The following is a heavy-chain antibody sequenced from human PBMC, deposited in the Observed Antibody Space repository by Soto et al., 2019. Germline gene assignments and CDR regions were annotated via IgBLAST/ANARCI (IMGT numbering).Heavy chain of an antibody. D-gene: IGHD2-15*01. Sequence: GGSLRLSCEVSGFTLSSYSMNWVRQAPGKGLEWVSFITSSGSTTYYADSVKGRFTVSRDNAKNSLYLQMSSLRSEDTAVYYCASSVVVAAATVDDAFDIWGQGTMVTVSS. CDR1: GFTLSSYS. V-gene: IGHV3-48*04. J-gene: IGHJ3*02. CDR3: ASSVVVAAATVDDAFDI. CDR2: ITSSGSTT.